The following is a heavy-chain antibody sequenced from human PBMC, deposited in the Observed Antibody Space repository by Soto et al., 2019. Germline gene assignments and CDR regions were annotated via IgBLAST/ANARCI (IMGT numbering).Heavy chain of an antibody. D-gene: IGHD6-25*01. Sequence: QVPLVQSGAEVKEPGASVKVSCKGSGYTFNNYGIIWVRQAPGQGLEWMAWISTYNDNANYGQSLQGRVTLTTDTSTSTASMELRSLRPDDTAVYYCARDDRTAGHGSYAYFDLWGQGTLVTVSS. J-gene: IGHJ4*02. CDR2: ISTYNDNA. CDR3: ARDDRTAGHGSYAYFDL. V-gene: IGHV1-18*01. CDR1: GYTFNNYG.